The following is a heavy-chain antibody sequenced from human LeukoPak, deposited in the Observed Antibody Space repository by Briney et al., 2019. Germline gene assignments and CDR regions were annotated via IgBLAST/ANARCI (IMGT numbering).Heavy chain of an antibody. CDR3: ARLTSGTHANFDY. CDR1: GGSITYYY. CDR2: IYTSGST. V-gene: IGHV4-4*07. D-gene: IGHD3-10*01. J-gene: IGHJ4*02. Sequence: SETLSLTCTVSGGSITYYYWSWIRQPAGKGLEWIGRIYTSGSTNYNPSLKSRVTISVDTSKSQFSLNLSSVTAADTAVYYCARLTSGTHANFDYWGQGTLVTVSS.